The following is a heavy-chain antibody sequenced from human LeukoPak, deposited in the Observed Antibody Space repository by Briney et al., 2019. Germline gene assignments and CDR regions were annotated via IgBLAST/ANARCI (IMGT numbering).Heavy chain of an antibody. V-gene: IGHV5-51*01. J-gene: IGHJ4*02. CDR1: GYSFTSYW. D-gene: IGHD3-22*01. Sequence: GESLKISCKGSGYSFTSYWIGWVRQMPGKGLEWMGIIYPGDSDTRYSPSFQGEVTTSADKSISTAYLQWSSLKASDTAMYYCARRRSDSCGYVWFDYWGQGTLVTVSS. CDR3: ARRRSDSCGYVWFDY. CDR2: IYPGDSDT.